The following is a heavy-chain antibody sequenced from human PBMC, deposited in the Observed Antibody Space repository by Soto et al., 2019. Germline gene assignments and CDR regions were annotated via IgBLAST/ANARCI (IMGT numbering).Heavy chain of an antibody. Sequence: SGGSLRLSCAASGFSISDYYMSWIRQAPGKGLEWVSYITSSGSSIYYGDSVKGRFTLSRDNAKNSLYLQMNSLRAEDTAVYYCARGSSVHGGVFDYWGQGTLVTVSS. CDR1: GFSISDYY. CDR2: ITSSGSSI. V-gene: IGHV3-11*01. CDR3: ARGSSVHGGVFDY. D-gene: IGHD6-19*01. J-gene: IGHJ4*02.